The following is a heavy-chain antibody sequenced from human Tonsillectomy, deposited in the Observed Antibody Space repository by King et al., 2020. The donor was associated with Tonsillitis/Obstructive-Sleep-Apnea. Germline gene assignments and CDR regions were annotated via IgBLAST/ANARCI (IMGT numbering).Heavy chain of an antibody. CDR1: GFTFKTYS. CDR2: IKSSSDII. Sequence: VQLVESGGGLVQPGGSLRLSCAASGFTFKTYSMNWVRQAPGKGLEWVSYIKSSSDIINHAESVKGRFTIYRDNAKNSLYLQMNSLRDEETAVYYCARSLTFDYWGQGTLVTVSS. V-gene: IGHV3-48*02. J-gene: IGHJ4*02. CDR3: ARSLTFDY.